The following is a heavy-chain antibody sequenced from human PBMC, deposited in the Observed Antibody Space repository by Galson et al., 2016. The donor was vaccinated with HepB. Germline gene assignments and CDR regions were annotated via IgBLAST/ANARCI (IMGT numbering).Heavy chain of an antibody. CDR1: GFSFRIYA. Sequence: SLRLSCAASGFSFRIYAMNWVRQVPGKGLEWVSGISGSGDTTYYADSVKGRFIISRDNSKNTVYRQMNSLRADDTAVYYCAKDLQLWFTIDNWGQGTLVTVSS. CDR3: AKDLQLWFTIDN. D-gene: IGHD5-18*01. CDR2: ISGSGDTT. V-gene: IGHV3-23*01. J-gene: IGHJ4*02.